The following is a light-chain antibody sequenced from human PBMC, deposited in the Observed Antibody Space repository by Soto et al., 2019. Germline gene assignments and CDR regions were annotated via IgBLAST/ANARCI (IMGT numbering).Light chain of an antibody. V-gene: IGLV6-57*04. CDR1: SGGIASSY. Sequence: FMLTQPHSVSESPGKTVTISCTRSSGGIASSYVQWYQQRPGSAPTTVIYENNQRLSGVPDRFYGSIDSSSNSASLTISGLRTEDEADYYCQSHDGINVIFGGGTKVTVL. CDR2: ENN. J-gene: IGLJ2*01. CDR3: QSHDGINVI.